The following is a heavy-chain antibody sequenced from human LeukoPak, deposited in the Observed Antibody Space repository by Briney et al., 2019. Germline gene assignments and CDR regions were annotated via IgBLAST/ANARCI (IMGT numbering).Heavy chain of an antibody. CDR2: ISGSGGST. Sequence: PGGSLRLSCAASGFTFSSYAVSWVRQAPGKGLEWVSAISGSGGSTYYADSVKGRFTISRDNSKNTLYLQMNSLRAEDTAVYYCARGRGYSYGYDHWGQGTLVTVSS. CDR3: ARGRGYSYGYDH. V-gene: IGHV3-23*01. CDR1: GFTFSSYA. J-gene: IGHJ5*02. D-gene: IGHD5-18*01.